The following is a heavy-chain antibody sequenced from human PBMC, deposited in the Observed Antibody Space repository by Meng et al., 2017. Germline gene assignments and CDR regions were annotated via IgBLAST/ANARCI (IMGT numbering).Heavy chain of an antibody. CDR2: ISYDGSNK. CDR3: ARGRPFQRITMVRGVITFGGFDY. CDR1: GFTFSSYA. Sequence: LSLTCAASGFTFSSYAMHWVRQAPGKGLEWVAVISYDGSNKYYADSVKGRFTISRDNSKNTLYLQMNSLRAEDTAVYYCARGRPFQRITMVRGVITFGGFDYWGHGTRVTVAS. V-gene: IGHV3-30*04. D-gene: IGHD3-10*01. J-gene: IGHJ4*01.